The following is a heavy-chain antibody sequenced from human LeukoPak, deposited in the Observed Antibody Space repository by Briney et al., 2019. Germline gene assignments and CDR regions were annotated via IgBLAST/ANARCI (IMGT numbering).Heavy chain of an antibody. CDR1: GFTFRSYE. D-gene: IGHD3-16*01. V-gene: IGHV3-48*03. CDR2: ISSRGTTI. Sequence: GGSLRLSCAASGFTFRSYEMNWVRQAPGKGLEWVSYISSRGTTIYYADSVKGRFTISRDNAKNSLYLQMNSLRAEDTAVYYCAREYNYDAGAYAFDIWGQGTMVTVSS. CDR3: AREYNYDAGAYAFDI. J-gene: IGHJ3*02.